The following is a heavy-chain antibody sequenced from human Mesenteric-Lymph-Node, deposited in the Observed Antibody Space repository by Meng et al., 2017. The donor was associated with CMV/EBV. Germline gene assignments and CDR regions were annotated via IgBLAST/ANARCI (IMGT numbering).Heavy chain of an antibody. CDR2: ISSSGSTI. Sequence: GGSLRLSCAASGFTFSDYYMSWIRQAPGKGLEWVSYISSSGSTIYYADSVKGRFTISRDNAKNSLYLQMNSLRAEDTAVYYCAKDPAAAGTDNTFDIWGQGTMVTVSS. CDR1: GFTFSDYY. V-gene: IGHV3-11*04. J-gene: IGHJ3*02. D-gene: IGHD6-13*01. CDR3: AKDPAAAGTDNTFDI.